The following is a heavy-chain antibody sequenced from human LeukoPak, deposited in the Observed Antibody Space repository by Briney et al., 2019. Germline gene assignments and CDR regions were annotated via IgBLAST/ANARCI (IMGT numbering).Heavy chain of an antibody. Sequence: ASVKVSCKASGYSFTDKYMHWVRQAPGQGLEWMGRINPNSGGTNYAQTFQGRVTMTRDTSITTVYMELTRLTHDDTAVYYCARDRPHNEGRYEGRDYWGQGTLVTVSS. D-gene: IGHD6-19*01. CDR1: GYSFTDKY. CDR2: INPNSGGT. CDR3: ARDRPHNEGRYEGRDY. V-gene: IGHV1-2*06. J-gene: IGHJ4*02.